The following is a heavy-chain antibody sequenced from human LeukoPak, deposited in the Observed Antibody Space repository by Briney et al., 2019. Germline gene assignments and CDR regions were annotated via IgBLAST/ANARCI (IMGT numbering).Heavy chain of an antibody. CDR2: INHSGST. CDR3: ARGLGSGWDRFDY. J-gene: IGHJ4*02. Sequence: PSETLSLTCAVYGGSFSVYYWSWIRQPPGKGLEWIGEINHSGSTNYNPSLKSRVTISVDTSKNQFSLKLSSVTAADTAVYYCARGLGSGWDRFDYWGQGTLVTVSS. D-gene: IGHD6-19*01. V-gene: IGHV4-34*01. CDR1: GGSFSVYY.